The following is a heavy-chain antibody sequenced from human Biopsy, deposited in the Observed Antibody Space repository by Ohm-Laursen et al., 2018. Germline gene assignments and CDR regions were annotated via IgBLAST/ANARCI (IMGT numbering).Heavy chain of an antibody. CDR1: GYAFTGQY. CDR2: INPHSGTT. D-gene: IGHD2-15*01. CDR3: AKGQDLKGGAEYFQH. V-gene: IGHV1-2*02. Sequence: ASVKASCKASGYAFTGQYLHWVRQVPGQGLEWMGWINPHSGTTKFAQDFQGRVTMTRDTSITTAYMELRRLRSDDTAVYYCAKGQDLKGGAEYFQHWGQGALVTVSS. J-gene: IGHJ1*01.